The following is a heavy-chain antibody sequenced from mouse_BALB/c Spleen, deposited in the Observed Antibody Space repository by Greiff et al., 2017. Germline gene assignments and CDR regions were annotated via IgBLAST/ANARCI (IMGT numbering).Heavy chain of an antibody. Sequence: VQLKQSGPELEKPGASVKISCKASGYSFTGYNMNWVKQSNGKSLEWIGNIDPYYGGTSYNQKFKGKATLTVDKSSSTAYMQLKSLTSEDSAVYYCASHYYGSSKYYFDYWGQGTTLTVSS. CDR1: GYSFTGYN. J-gene: IGHJ2*01. CDR2: IDPYYGGT. D-gene: IGHD1-1*01. CDR3: ASHYYGSSKYYFDY. V-gene: IGHV1-39*01.